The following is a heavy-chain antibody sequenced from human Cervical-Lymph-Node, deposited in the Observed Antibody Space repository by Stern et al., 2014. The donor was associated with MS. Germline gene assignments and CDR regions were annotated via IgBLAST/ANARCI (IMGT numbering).Heavy chain of an antibody. Sequence: VQLVESGGGVVQPGRSLRLSCAASRFTFSSYGLHWVRQAPGKGLEWVALISYEGTKKYYAESVKGRFSISRDNSRNMLYLQMNSLRDDDTAAYYCAREAPSAVYFDFWGQGTLLTVSS. CDR2: ISYEGTKK. CDR3: AREAPSAVYFDF. V-gene: IGHV3-30*04. J-gene: IGHJ4*02. CDR1: RFTFSSYG. D-gene: IGHD2-2*01.